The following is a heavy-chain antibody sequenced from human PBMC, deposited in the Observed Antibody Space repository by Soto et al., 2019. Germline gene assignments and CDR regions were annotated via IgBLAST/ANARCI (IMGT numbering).Heavy chain of an antibody. CDR3: ARAFFYQGSDSRGYSFDACDF. CDR2: ISAHTGSS. D-gene: IGHD3-22*01. J-gene: IGHJ3*01. V-gene: IGHV1-18*01. Sequence: ASVKVSCKASGYTFTSSGMSWVRQAPGQGLEWMGWISAHTGSSEYAQRFQGRVTMTTDRSTSTAYMELRSLRSDDTAVYYCARAFFYQGSDSRGYSFDACDFRGPGTLVTVSS. CDR1: GYTFTSSG.